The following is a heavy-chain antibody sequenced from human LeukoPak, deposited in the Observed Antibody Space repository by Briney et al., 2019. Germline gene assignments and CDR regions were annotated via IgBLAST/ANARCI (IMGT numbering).Heavy chain of an antibody. J-gene: IGHJ4*02. Sequence: SATLSLTCTVPGGSISSYYWSWIRQPPGKGLVWIGYIYSSGSTTYNPSLKSRVTISVDTSRNQFSLKLSSVTAADTAVYYCARQNYYTQFDYWGQGTLVTVSS. CDR1: GGSISSYY. D-gene: IGHD3-3*01. CDR2: IYSSGST. CDR3: ARQNYYTQFDY. V-gene: IGHV4-59*08.